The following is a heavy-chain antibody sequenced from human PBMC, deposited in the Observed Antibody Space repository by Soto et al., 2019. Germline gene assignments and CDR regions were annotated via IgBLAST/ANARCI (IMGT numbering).Heavy chain of an antibody. CDR2: IIPFLGVT. V-gene: IGHV1-69*08. D-gene: IGHD3-10*01. Sequence: QVQLVQSGAEVKKPGSSVKVSCTASGGTFSTYTVNWVRQAPGQGLEWMGRIIPFLGVTNYAQKFQARVTLTADTSTTTAYMELSGLRFEDTAVYYCARDWESTVSTWSFGAFWGRGTLVTVSS. CDR3: ARDWESTVSTWSFGAF. CDR1: GGTFSTYT. J-gene: IGHJ4*02.